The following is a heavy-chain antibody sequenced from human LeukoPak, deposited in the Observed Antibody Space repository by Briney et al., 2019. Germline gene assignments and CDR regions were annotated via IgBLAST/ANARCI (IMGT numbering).Heavy chain of an antibody. CDR1: GGSISSSSYY. J-gene: IGHJ4*02. CDR3: ASPGIVVIPSGFDY. D-gene: IGHD3-22*01. CDR2: IYYSGST. Sequence: SETLSLTCTVSGGSISSSSYYWGWIRQPPGKGLEWIGSIYYSGSTYYNPSLKSRVTISVDTSKDQFSLKLSSVTAADTAVYYCASPGIVVIPSGFDYWGQGTLVTVSS. V-gene: IGHV4-39*01.